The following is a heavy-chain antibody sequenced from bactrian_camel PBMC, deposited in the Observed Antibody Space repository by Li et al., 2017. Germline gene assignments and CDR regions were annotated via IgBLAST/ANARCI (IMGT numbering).Heavy chain of an antibody. D-gene: IGHD1*01. CDR3: ALLPRYYGNSCWENRLLSGADY. CDR2: ITTRGGLT. Sequence: VQLVESGGGLVQPGGSLTLSCTASGFTFSNSDVSWVRQAPGQGLEWVSAITTRGGLTYYADSVKGRFTISQADAWNAVNLQMNSLKLEDSGMYYCALLPRYYGNSCWENRLLSGADYWGEGTQVTVS. J-gene: IGHJ4*01. CDR1: GFTFSNSD. V-gene: IGHV3S40*01.